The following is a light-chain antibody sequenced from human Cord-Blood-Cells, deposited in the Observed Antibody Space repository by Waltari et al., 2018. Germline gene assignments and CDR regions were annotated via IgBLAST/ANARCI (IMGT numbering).Light chain of an antibody. V-gene: IGLV7-43*01. CDR3: LLYHGGAQPLWV. Sequence: QTVVTQEPSLTVSPGGTVTLTCAPSTGAVTSGYYPNWSQQKPGQAHRALIYSTSNKHSWTPARFPSSLLGGKAALTLSGVQPEDEAEYYCLLYHGGAQPLWVFGGRTKLTVL. J-gene: IGLJ3*02. CDR1: TGAVTSGYY. CDR2: STS.